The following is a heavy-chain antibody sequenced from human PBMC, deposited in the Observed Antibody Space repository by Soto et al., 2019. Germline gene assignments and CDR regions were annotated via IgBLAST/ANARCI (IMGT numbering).Heavy chain of an antibody. CDR3: ARAYYDSSGYYPTPIDY. CDR1: GFTFSSYS. J-gene: IGHJ4*02. CDR2: ISSSSSYI. V-gene: IGHV3-21*01. D-gene: IGHD3-22*01. Sequence: PGGSLRLSCAASGFTFSSYSMNWVRQAPGKGLEWVSSISSSSSYIYYADSVKGRFTISRDNSKNSLYLQMNSLRAEDTAVYYCARAYYDSSGYYPTPIDYWGQGTLVTVSS.